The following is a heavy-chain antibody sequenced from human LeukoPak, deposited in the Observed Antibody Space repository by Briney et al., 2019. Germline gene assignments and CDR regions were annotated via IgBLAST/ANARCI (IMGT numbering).Heavy chain of an antibody. D-gene: IGHD4-17*01. V-gene: IGHV3-23*01. J-gene: IGHJ2*01. CDR1: GFTFSSYA. CDR2: ISGSGGST. Sequence: GGSLRLSCAASGFTFSSYAMSWVRQAPGKGLEWVSAISGSGGSTYYADSVKGRFTISRNNSKNTLYLQMNSLRAEDTAVYYCAKDLTVTEDWYFDLWGRGTLVTVSS. CDR3: AKDLTVTEDWYFDL.